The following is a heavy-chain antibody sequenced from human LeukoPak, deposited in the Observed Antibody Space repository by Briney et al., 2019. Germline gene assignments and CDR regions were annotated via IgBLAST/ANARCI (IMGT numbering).Heavy chain of an antibody. CDR2: IYPGDSDT. J-gene: IGHJ4*02. D-gene: IGHD3-3*01. CDR3: ARQRFWSGYYVDY. V-gene: IGHV5-51*01. CDR1: GYTFASYW. Sequence: GESLKISCKGSGYTFASYWIGWVRQMPGKGLEWMGIIYPGDSDTRYSPSFQGQVTISADKSISTAYLQWSSLKASDTAMYYCARQRFWSGYYVDYWGQGTLVTVSS.